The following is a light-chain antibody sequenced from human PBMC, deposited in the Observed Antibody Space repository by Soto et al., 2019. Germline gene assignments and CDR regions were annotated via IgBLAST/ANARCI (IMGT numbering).Light chain of an antibody. CDR2: RND. Sequence: QSVLTQPPSASGTPGQRVTISCSGSNSDIGTNYVYWYQQLPGTAPRLLIWRNDQRPSGVPDRFSGSKSGTSASLAISRLRSEDEADYYCASWDDSLSVYVLFGGGTKLTVL. J-gene: IGLJ3*02. CDR3: ASWDDSLSVYVL. V-gene: IGLV1-47*01. CDR1: NSDIGTNY.